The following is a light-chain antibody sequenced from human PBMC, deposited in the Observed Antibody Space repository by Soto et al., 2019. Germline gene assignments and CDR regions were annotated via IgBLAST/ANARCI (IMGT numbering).Light chain of an antibody. CDR1: QSVRSSY. J-gene: IGKJ2*01. Sequence: EIVLTQSPGTLSLSPGERATLSCRASQSVRSSYLAWYQQKPGQAPMLLIDGVSSRATGIPDRFSGSGSGTDFTLTITRLEPEDCAMYYCQQYGNSPYTFGQGTQLEIK. CDR3: QQYGNSPYT. V-gene: IGKV3-20*01. CDR2: GVS.